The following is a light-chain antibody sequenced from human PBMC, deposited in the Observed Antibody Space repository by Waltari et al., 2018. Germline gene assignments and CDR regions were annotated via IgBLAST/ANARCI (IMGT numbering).Light chain of an antibody. J-gene: IGLJ3*02. CDR3: CSFTRTSTWV. Sequence: QSTLTQPASVSGSPGQSITISCTGTSSYVGGYNYVSWYQQYPGKAPKLIIYDVSHRPSGISNRFSASKSGITASLTISGLQAEDEADYFCCSFTRTSTWVFGGGTKLTVL. CDR1: SSYVGGYNY. V-gene: IGLV2-14*01. CDR2: DVS.